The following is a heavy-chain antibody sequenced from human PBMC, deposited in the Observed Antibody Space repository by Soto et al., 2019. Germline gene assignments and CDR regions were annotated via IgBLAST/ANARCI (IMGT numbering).Heavy chain of an antibody. D-gene: IGHD3-10*01. Sequence: APVKVSCKGSGHTYNIYVINCVVQAQEQCSDGMGWINPYISHTDYAQKLQCRVTMTADTSTTTAYMELRSLRSDDTAVYYCARSRMVRGAPNAFDIWGQGTMVTVSS. V-gene: IGHV1-18*01. J-gene: IGHJ3*02. CDR1: GHTYNIYV. CDR3: ARSRMVRGAPNAFDI. CDR2: INPYISHT.